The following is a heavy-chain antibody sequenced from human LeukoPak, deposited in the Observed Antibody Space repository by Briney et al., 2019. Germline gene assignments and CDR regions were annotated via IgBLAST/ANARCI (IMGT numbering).Heavy chain of an antibody. J-gene: IGHJ6*02. CDR2: INHDGSDI. CDR1: GFTVSTYV. CDR3: ARDRMRDGYRPYGLDV. Sequence: GGSLRLSCAVSGFTVSTYVMHWVRRAPGEGLVWVSRINHDGSDISYADSVKGRFTISRDNSKNTLYLQMNSLRAEDTAVYYCARDRMRDGYRPYGLDVWGQGTTVTVSS. D-gene: IGHD5-24*01. V-gene: IGHV3-74*01.